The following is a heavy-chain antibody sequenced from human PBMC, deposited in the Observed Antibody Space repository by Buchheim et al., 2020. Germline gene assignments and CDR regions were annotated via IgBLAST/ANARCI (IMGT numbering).Heavy chain of an antibody. CDR2: ISSSGSTI. CDR1: GFTFSSYE. CDR3: AGDNLGYDSSSYYYGMDV. Sequence: EVQLVESGGGLVQPGGSLRLSCAASGFTFSSYEMNWVRQAPGKGLEWVSYISSSGSTIYYADSVKGRFTISRDNAKNSLYLQMNSLRAEDTAVYYCAGDNLGYDSSSYYYGMDVWGQGTT. J-gene: IGHJ6*02. D-gene: IGHD3-22*01. V-gene: IGHV3-48*03.